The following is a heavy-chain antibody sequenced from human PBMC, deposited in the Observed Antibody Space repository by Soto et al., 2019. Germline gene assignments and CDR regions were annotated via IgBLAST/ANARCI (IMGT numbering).Heavy chain of an antibody. CDR1: GFTFSSYG. V-gene: IGHV3-30*18. Sequence: QVQLVESGGGVVQPGRSLRLSCAASGFTFSSYGMHWVRQAPGKGLEWVAVISYAATNKYYADSVKGRFTISRDNSKNTMFLQRNSLGAEDRAVFYWAKGFFGGGGYGGGDYWGQGTQVTVSS. J-gene: IGHJ4*02. CDR2: ISYAATNK. D-gene: IGHD3-10*01. CDR3: AKGFFGGGGYGGGDY.